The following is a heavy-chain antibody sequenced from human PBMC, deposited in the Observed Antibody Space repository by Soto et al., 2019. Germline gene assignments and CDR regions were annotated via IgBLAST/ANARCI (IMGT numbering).Heavy chain of an antibody. CDR2: ISGSGGST. V-gene: IGHV3-23*01. D-gene: IGHD2-8*02. J-gene: IGHJ4*02. Sequence: GGSLRLSCAASGFTFSSYAMSWVRQAPGKGLEWVSAISGSGGSTYYADSVKGRFTISRDNSKNTLYLQMNSLRAEDTAVYYCAKAPPFYYEVVYVFLNWGQGTLVTVSS. CDR1: GFTFSSYA. CDR3: AKAPPFYYEVVYVFLN.